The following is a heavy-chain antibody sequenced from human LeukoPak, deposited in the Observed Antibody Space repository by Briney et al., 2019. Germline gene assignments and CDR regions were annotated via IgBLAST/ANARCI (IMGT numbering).Heavy chain of an antibody. CDR3: ARVCGGDCYHYDAFDI. D-gene: IGHD2-21*02. Sequence: ASVKVSCKASGYTFTNYDINWVRQATGQGLELMGWMNPNSGNTGYAQKFQGRVTITRNTSISTAYMELSSLRSADTAVYYCARVCGGDCYHYDAFDIWGQGTMVTVSS. V-gene: IGHV1-8*03. J-gene: IGHJ3*02. CDR2: MNPNSGNT. CDR1: GYTFTNYD.